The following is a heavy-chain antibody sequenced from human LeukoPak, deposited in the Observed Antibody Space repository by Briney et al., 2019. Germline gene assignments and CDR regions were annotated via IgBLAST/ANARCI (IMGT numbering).Heavy chain of an antibody. Sequence: ASVKVSCKASGYTFTGYYMHWVRQAPGQGLDWMGWINPNSGGTNYAQKFQSRVTMTRDTSISTAYMELSRLRSDDTAAYYCARDRGYCTNGVCSNWFDPWGQGTLVTVSS. V-gene: IGHV1-2*02. D-gene: IGHD2-8*01. CDR1: GYTFTGYY. J-gene: IGHJ5*02. CDR3: ARDRGYCTNGVCSNWFDP. CDR2: INPNSGGT.